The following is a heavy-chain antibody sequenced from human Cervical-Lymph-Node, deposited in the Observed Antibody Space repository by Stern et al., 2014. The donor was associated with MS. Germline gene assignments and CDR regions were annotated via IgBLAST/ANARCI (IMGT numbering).Heavy chain of an antibody. CDR3: ARDTSSPERSDW. V-gene: IGHV3-53*01. D-gene: IGHD1-1*01. CDR1: GFTVSRDY. CDR2: ITHVGST. Sequence: EVQLVESGGGVIQPGGSLRLSCTASGFTVSRDYMPWVRQAPGKGLEWVSLITHVGSTFYTDSVKCRFTISRDDSKTTVYLHMTSLRAEDTAMYYCARDTSSPERSDWWGQGTLVTVSS. J-gene: IGHJ4*02.